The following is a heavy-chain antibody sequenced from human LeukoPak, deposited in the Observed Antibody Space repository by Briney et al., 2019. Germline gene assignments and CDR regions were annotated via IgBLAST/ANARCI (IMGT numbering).Heavy chain of an antibody. D-gene: IGHD3-22*01. CDR3: ARGRFNYFDSNGHDAFDI. CDR2: INPNTGGT. V-gene: IGHV1-2*02. Sequence: ASVKVSCEASGYSFSGYYMHWVRQAPGQGLEWMGWINPNTGGTNYAQKFQGRVSMTRDTSISTAYLDLTGLRSGDTAVYYCARGRFNYFDSNGHDAFDIWGQGTMVTVSS. J-gene: IGHJ3*02. CDR1: GYSFSGYY.